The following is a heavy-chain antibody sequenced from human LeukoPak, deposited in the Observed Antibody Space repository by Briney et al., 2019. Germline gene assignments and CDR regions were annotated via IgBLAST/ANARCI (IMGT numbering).Heavy chain of an antibody. CDR3: ARVELGGMDV. CDR1: GGSISSGGYY. CDR2: FYYSGST. D-gene: IGHD1-26*01. Sequence: SETLSLTCTVSGGSISSGGYYWDWIRQHPGKGLEWIGYFYYSGSTYYNPSLKSRVTISVDTSKNQFSLKLSSVTAADTAVYYCARVELGGMDVWGQGTTVTVSS. J-gene: IGHJ6*02. V-gene: IGHV4-31*03.